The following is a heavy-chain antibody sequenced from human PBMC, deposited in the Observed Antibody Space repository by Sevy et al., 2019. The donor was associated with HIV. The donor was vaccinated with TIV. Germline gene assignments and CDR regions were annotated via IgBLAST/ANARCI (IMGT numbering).Heavy chain of an antibody. CDR1: GGSISSYY. CDR2: IYYSGST. D-gene: IGHD2-2*01. Sequence: SETLSLTCTVSGGSISSYYWSWIRQPPGKGLEWIGYIYYSGSTTYNPSLKSRVTISVDTTKNQFSLKLSSVTAADTAVYYCARDYCSSASCPDPVYNWFDPWGQGTLVTVSS. J-gene: IGHJ5*02. CDR3: ARDYCSSASCPDPVYNWFDP. V-gene: IGHV4-59*01.